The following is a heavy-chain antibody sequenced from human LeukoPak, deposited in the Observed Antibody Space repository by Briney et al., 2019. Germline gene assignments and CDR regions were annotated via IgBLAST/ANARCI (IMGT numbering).Heavy chain of an antibody. Sequence: ASVKASCKASGYTFTSYDINWVRQATGQGLEWMGWMNPNSGNTGYAQKFQGRVTMTRNTSISTAYMELSSLRSEDTAVYYCATHQLVGATVIDPWGQGTLVTVSS. D-gene: IGHD1-26*01. J-gene: IGHJ5*02. CDR1: GYTFTSYD. CDR3: ATHQLVGATVIDP. V-gene: IGHV1-8*01. CDR2: MNPNSGNT.